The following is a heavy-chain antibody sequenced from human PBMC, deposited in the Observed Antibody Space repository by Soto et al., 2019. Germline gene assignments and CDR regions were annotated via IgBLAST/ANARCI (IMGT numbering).Heavy chain of an antibody. Sequence: QLQLQESGSGLVKPSQTLSLTCAVSGGSISSGGYSWSWIRQPPGKGLEWIGYIYHSGSTYYNPSLKSRVTISVDRSKNQFSQKLSSVTAADTAVYYCARFITMVRGPGEYYGMDVWGQGTTVTVSS. CDR3: ARFITMVRGPGEYYGMDV. CDR1: GGSISSGGYS. V-gene: IGHV4-30-2*01. J-gene: IGHJ6*02. CDR2: IYHSGST. D-gene: IGHD3-10*01.